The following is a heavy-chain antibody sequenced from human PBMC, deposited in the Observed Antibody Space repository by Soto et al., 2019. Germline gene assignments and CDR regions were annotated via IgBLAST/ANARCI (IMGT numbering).Heavy chain of an antibody. J-gene: IGHJ5*02. V-gene: IGHV4-59*08. CDR1: GGSISSDY. Sequence: SETLSLTCTVSGGSISSDYWSWIRQSPGKGLEWIGYIYYSGNTKYNPSLESRVTIPVDASKNQVSLNLKSVTAADTAVYYCAKQGGKYGIRSFDPWGQGTLVTVPS. CDR2: IYYSGNT. D-gene: IGHD1-1*01. CDR3: AKQGGKYGIRSFDP.